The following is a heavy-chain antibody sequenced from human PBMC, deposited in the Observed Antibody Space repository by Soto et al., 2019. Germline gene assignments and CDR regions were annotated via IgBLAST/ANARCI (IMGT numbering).Heavy chain of an antibody. CDR1: GFTFSSYW. CDR2: IKQDGSEK. Sequence: GGSVRLSCAASGFTFSSYWMSWVRQAPGKGLEWVANIKQDGSEKYYVDSVKGRFTISRDNAKNSLYLQMNSLRAEDTAVYYCARDDVVVPAAIGYYYYGMDVWGQGTTVTVSS. CDR3: ARDDVVVPAAIGYYYYGMDV. V-gene: IGHV3-7*03. D-gene: IGHD2-2*01. J-gene: IGHJ6*02.